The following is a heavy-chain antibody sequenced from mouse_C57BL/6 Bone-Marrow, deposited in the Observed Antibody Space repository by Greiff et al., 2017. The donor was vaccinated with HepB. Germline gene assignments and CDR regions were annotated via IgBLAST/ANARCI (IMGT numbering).Heavy chain of an antibody. CDR2: ISNGGGST. CDR3: ARRDDRRGAWFAY. V-gene: IGHV5-12*01. J-gene: IGHJ3*01. Sequence: EVMLVESGGGLVQPGGSLKLSCAASGFTFSDYYMYWVRQTPEKRLEWVAYISNGGGSTYYPDTVKGRFTISRDNAKNTLYLQLSRLKSEDTAMYYCARRDDRRGAWFAYWGQGTLVTVSA. CDR1: GFTFSDYY. D-gene: IGHD2-13*01.